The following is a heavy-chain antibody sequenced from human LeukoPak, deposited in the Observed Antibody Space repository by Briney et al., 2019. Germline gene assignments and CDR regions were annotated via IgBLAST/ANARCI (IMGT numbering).Heavy chain of an antibody. J-gene: IGHJ4*02. CDR2: ISTSSIYI. CDR1: GFTFSSSS. Sequence: GGSLRLSCAASGFTFSSSSMNWVRQAPGKGLEWVSSISTSSIYIYYADSMKGRFTISRDNAKNSLYLQMDSLRAEDTAVYYCARDPPSRGTRYFDYWGQGTLVTVSS. V-gene: IGHV3-21*01. D-gene: IGHD3-16*01. CDR3: ARDPPSRGTRYFDY.